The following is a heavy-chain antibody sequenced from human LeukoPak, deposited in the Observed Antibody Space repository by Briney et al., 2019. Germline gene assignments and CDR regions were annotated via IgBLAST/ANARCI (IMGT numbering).Heavy chain of an antibody. CDR3: AELGITMIGGD. V-gene: IGHV3-48*03. CDR1: GFTFSSYE. CDR2: ISSSGSTI. D-gene: IGHD3-10*02. Sequence: WGSLSLSCAASGFTFSSYEMNWVRQAPGKGLEWVSYISSSGSTIYYADSVKGRFTISRDNAKNSLYLQMNSLRAEDTAVYYCAELGITMIGGDWGKGTTVTVSS. J-gene: IGHJ6*04.